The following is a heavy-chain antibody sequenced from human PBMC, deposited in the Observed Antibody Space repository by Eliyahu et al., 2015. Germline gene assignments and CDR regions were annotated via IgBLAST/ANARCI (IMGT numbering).Heavy chain of an antibody. V-gene: IGHV4-38-2*01. CDR1: GYSISSGYY. J-gene: IGHJ4*02. CDR2: IYHSGST. CDR3: ANIAVAGYYFDY. D-gene: IGHD6-19*01. Sequence: QVQLQESGPGLVKPSETLSLTCAVSGYSISSGYYWGWXRQPPGKGLEWIGSIYHSGSTYYNPSLKSRVTISVDTSKNQFSLKLSSVTAADTAVYYCANIAVAGYYFDYWGQGTLVTVSS.